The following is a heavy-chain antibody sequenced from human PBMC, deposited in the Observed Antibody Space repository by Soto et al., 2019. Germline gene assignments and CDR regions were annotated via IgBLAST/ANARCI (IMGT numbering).Heavy chain of an antibody. CDR2: IRNKDNNYAT. Sequence: ELQLVESGGGLVQPGGSLKLSCAASGFTFSESAMHWVRQASGKGLEWVGRIRNKDNNYATAYTASVKGRFTISRDDSKNTVYLQMNSLTIDDTAVSYCTSRRAWTAVDPFDYWGLGTLVTVSS. D-gene: IGHD5-18*01. J-gene: IGHJ4*02. V-gene: IGHV3-73*02. CDR3: TSRRAWTAVDPFDY. CDR1: GFTFSESA.